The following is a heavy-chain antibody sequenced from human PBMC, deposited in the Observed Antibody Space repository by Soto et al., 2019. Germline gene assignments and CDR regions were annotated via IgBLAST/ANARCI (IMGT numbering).Heavy chain of an antibody. CDR1: VFMFSTYA. V-gene: IGHV3-23*01. Sequence: EVQLLESGGGLVQPGGSLRLSCAASVFMFSTYAMHWVRQAPGKGLEWVSGIRGNGDTPYYADSVKGRFTISRDNAKNTLYLQMNSLRAEDTAVYCCAKVSVAYCSAARCWKFDYWCQGIQVTVSS. D-gene: IGHD2-2*01. J-gene: IGHJ4*02. CDR2: IRGNGDTP. CDR3: AKVSVAYCSAARCWKFDY.